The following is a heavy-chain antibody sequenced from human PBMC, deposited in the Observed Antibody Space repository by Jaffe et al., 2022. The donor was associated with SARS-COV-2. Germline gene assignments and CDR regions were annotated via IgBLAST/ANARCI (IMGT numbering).Heavy chain of an antibody. CDR2: IYSGGGT. CDR1: GISVSNNY. D-gene: IGHD3-22*01. Sequence: EVQLVESGGGLVQPGGSLRLSCAASGISVSNNYITWVRQAPGKGLECVSLIYSGGGTFYADSVKGRFTISRDISKNTVYLQMNSLRTEDTALYYCVRGGMIGVGWFDPWGQGTLVTVSS. CDR3: VRGGMIGVGWFDP. V-gene: IGHV3-66*02. J-gene: IGHJ5*02.